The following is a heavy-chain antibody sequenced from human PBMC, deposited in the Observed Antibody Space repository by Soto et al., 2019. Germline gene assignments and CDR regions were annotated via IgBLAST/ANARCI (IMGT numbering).Heavy chain of an antibody. J-gene: IGHJ5*02. D-gene: IGHD6-19*01. CDR3: VKGSSGPPLVWFAP. CDR1: GFTFSSYA. CDR2: ISSNGGST. Sequence: PGGSLRLSCSASGFTFSSYAMHWVRQAPGKGLEYVSAISSNGGSTYYADSVKGRFTISRGNSKDTLYLQMSSLRAEDTAVYYCVKGSSGPPLVWFAPWGQGTLVTVSS. V-gene: IGHV3-64D*08.